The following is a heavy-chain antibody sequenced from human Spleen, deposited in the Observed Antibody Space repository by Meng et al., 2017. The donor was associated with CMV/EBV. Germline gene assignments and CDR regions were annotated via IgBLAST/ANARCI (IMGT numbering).Heavy chain of an antibody. Sequence: FIFSSYVMYLARQPPGKGLECVAVIWYDGTNEYSAASVKGRFTISRDHSKNTLYLQMNSLRAEDTAVYYCAKLGRVDYYDNSGYYDFWGQGALVTVSS. CDR1: FIFSSYV. J-gene: IGHJ4*02. CDR2: IWYDGTNE. CDR3: AKLGRVDYYDNSGYYDF. V-gene: IGHV3-33*06. D-gene: IGHD3-22*01.